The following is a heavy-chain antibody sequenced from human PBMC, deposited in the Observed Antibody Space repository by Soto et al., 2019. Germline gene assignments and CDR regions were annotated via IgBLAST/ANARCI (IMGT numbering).Heavy chain of an antibody. CDR3: ARSDGSGSYPTDYNWFDP. J-gene: IGHJ5*02. CDR2: IYPGDSDT. V-gene: IGHV5-51*06. D-gene: IGHD3-10*01. CDR1: GYSFTSYW. Sequence: EVQLVQSGAEVKKPGESLKMSCKGSGYSFTSYWIGWVRQMPGKGLAWMGIIYPGDSDTRYSPSFQGQVTISANKSISTAYLQWSSLKASDTAMYYCARSDGSGSYPTDYNWFDPWGQGTLVTVSS.